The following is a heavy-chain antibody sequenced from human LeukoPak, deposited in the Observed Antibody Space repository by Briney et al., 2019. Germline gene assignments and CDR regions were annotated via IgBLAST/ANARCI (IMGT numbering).Heavy chain of an antibody. CDR1: GGSFRGYY. J-gene: IGHJ4*02. Sequence: PSETLSLTCAVYGGSFRGYYWSWIRQPPGKGLEWIGEINHSGSSNYNPSLKSRVTISVDTSKNQFSLKLSSVTAADTAVYYCARPGDCSGISCYGNFDYWGQGTLVTVSS. V-gene: IGHV4-34*01. D-gene: IGHD2-2*01. CDR3: ARPGDCSGISCYGNFDY. CDR2: INHSGSS.